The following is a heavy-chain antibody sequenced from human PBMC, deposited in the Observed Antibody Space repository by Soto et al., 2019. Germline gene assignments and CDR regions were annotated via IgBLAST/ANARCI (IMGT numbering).Heavy chain of an antibody. Sequence: EASVKVSCKSSGYTFTGYYIHWVRQAPGQGLEWMGWINPNSGGTNYAQKFQGWVTMTRDTSISTAYMELSRLRSDDTAVYYCARQTDYYDSSGYYLDALDIWGQGTMVTVS. V-gene: IGHV1-2*04. CDR1: GYTFTGYY. J-gene: IGHJ3*02. CDR3: ARQTDYYDSSGYYLDALDI. D-gene: IGHD3-22*01. CDR2: INPNSGGT.